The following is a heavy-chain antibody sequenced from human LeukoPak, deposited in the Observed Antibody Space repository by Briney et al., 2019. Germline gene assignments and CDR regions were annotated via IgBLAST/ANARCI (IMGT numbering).Heavy chain of an antibody. V-gene: IGHV5-51*01. J-gene: IGHJ5*02. CDR2: IYPGDSDT. Sequence: GAALKISFKGSGYSFTSYWIGWVRQRAGKGLEWMGIIYPGDSDTRYSASFQGQVNISEEKSISTAYLQWSSLKASDTAMYYCARLGVSWFDPWGQGTLVTVSS. D-gene: IGHD3-10*01. CDR1: GYSFTSYW. CDR3: ARLGVSWFDP.